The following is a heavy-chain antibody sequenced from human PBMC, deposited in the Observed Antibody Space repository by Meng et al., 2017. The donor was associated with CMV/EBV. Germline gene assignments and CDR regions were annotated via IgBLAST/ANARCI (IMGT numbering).Heavy chain of an antibody. Sequence: QVQLHESGPGLVKPSQTLSLNCTVSRGSISSGDYYWSWIRQPPGKGLEWIGYIYYSGSTYYNPSLKSRVTISVDTSKNQFSLKLSSVTAADTAVYYCARVGRTSCYDYWGQGTLVTVSS. D-gene: IGHD2-2*01. J-gene: IGHJ4*02. V-gene: IGHV4-30-4*08. CDR3: ARVGRTSCYDY. CDR2: IYYSGST. CDR1: RGSISSGDYY.